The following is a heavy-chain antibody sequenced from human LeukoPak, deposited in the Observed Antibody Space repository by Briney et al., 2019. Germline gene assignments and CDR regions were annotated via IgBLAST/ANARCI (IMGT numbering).Heavy chain of an antibody. V-gene: IGHV4-59*01. CDR2: IYYSGGT. Sequence: PSETLSLTCTVSGGSISSYYWSWIRQPPGKGLEWIGYIYYSGGTNYNPSLKSRVTISVDTSKNQFSLKLSSVTAADTAVYYCARRATVTRSPFDYWGQGTLVTVSS. CDR3: ARRATVTRSPFDY. CDR1: GGSISSYY. J-gene: IGHJ4*02. D-gene: IGHD4-17*01.